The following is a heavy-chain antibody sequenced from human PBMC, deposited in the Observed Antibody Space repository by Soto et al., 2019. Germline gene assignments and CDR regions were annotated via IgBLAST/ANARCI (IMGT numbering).Heavy chain of an antibody. Sequence: RASVKVSCKASGYTFTSYYMHWVRQAPGQGLEWMGIINPSGGSTSYAQKFQGRVTMTRDTSTSTVYMELSSLRSEDTAVYYCARDAVRITIFGVVPKVYYYYGMDVWGQGTTVTVSS. D-gene: IGHD3-3*01. CDR3: ARDAVRITIFGVVPKVYYYYGMDV. CDR1: GYTFTSYY. J-gene: IGHJ6*02. CDR2: INPSGGST. V-gene: IGHV1-46*01.